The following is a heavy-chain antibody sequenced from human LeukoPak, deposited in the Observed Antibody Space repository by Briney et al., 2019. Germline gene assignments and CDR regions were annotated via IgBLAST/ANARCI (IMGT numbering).Heavy chain of an antibody. CDR1: GGSISSYY. V-gene: IGHV4-59*08. J-gene: IGHJ4*02. Sequence: SETLSLTCTVSGGSISSYYWSWLRQPPGKGLEWIGYIYYSGSTNYNPSLTSRVAISVDTSKNQFSLKLSSVTAADTAVYYCARGGYSDYFAFWGPGTRVTVSS. D-gene: IGHD5-18*01. CDR2: IYYSGST. CDR3: ARGGYSDYFAF.